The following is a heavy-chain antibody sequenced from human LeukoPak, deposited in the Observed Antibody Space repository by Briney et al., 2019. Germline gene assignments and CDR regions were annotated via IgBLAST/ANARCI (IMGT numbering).Heavy chain of an antibody. CDR1: GFTFSNAW. CDR2: IKSKTDGGTT. Sequence: GGSLRLSCAASGFTFSNAWMSWVRQAPGKGLEWVGRIKSKTDGGTTDYAAPVKGRFTISRDDSKNMLYLQMNSLKTEDTAVYYCTTVPVLRLGELSLEIDYWGQGTLVTVSS. V-gene: IGHV3-15*01. D-gene: IGHD3-16*02. J-gene: IGHJ4*02. CDR3: TTVPVLRLGELSLEIDY.